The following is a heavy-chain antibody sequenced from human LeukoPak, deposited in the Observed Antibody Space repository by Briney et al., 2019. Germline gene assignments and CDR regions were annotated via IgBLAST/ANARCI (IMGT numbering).Heavy chain of an antibody. Sequence: PSETLSLTCNVSGGSISNYYWSWIRQPPGKGLEWIGCISYSGSTNYNPSLRSRGTISVDTSKNQFSLKLSSVTAADTALYYCARDQSADYFDYWGQGTLVTVSS. CDR1: GGSISNYY. CDR3: ARDQSADYFDY. D-gene: IGHD6-13*01. V-gene: IGHV4-59*01. CDR2: ISYSGST. J-gene: IGHJ4*02.